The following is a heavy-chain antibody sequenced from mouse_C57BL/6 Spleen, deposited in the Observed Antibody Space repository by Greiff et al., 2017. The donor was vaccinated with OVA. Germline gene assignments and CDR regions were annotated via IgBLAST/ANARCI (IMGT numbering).Heavy chain of an antibody. D-gene: IGHD1-2*01. CDR3: TPHYPWFAY. Sequence: VKLQESGAELVRPGASVTLSCKASGYTFTDYEMHWVKQTPVHGLEWIGAIDPETGGTAYNQKFKGKAILTADKSSSTAYMELRSLASEDSAVYYCTPHYPWFAYWGQGTLVTVSA. CDR1: GYTFTDYE. CDR2: IDPETGGT. J-gene: IGHJ3*01. V-gene: IGHV1-15*01.